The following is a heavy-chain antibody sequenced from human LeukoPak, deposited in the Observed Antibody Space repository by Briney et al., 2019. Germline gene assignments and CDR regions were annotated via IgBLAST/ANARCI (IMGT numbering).Heavy chain of an antibody. Sequence: SETLSLTCAVYGGPFGGYYGSWFGSPPGKELEWISEINHSGSTNYNPSLKRRVTISVDTSKNQSSLKLSSVTAADPAVYYCARLYQQDDWGQGTPVTVSS. D-gene: IGHD3-16*02. V-gene: IGHV4-34*01. CDR3: ARLYQQDD. CDR2: INHSGST. J-gene: IGHJ4*03. CDR1: GGPFGGYY.